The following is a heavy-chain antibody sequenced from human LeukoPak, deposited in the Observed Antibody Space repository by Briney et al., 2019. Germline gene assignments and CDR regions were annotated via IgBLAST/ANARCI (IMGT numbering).Heavy chain of an antibody. Sequence: ASVKVSCKVSGYTLTELSMHWVRQAPGKGLEWMGGFDPEDGETIYAQKFQGRVTMTEDTSTDTAYMELSSLRSEDTAVYYCARVLQGANYYDSSGYSYYFDYWGQGTLVTVSS. CDR2: FDPEDGET. J-gene: IGHJ4*02. CDR3: ARVLQGANYYDSSGYSYYFDY. D-gene: IGHD3-22*01. CDR1: GYTLTELS. V-gene: IGHV1-24*01.